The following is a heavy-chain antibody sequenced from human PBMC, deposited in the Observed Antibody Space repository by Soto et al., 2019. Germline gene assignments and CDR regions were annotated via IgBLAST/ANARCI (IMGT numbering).Heavy chain of an antibody. Sequence: QLQLQESGAGLVKPSQTLSLTCAVSGGSISSGGFSWSWIRQPPGKGLEWIGYIFPSGSTYYNPSLQSRVTISVDTSKNQFSLNMSSVAAADTAVYYCAREAGSGSPDWSFNLWGRGTLVTLSS. CDR1: GGSISSGGFS. CDR3: AREAGSGSPDWSFNL. V-gene: IGHV4-30-2*01. J-gene: IGHJ2*01. D-gene: IGHD1-26*01. CDR2: IFPSGST.